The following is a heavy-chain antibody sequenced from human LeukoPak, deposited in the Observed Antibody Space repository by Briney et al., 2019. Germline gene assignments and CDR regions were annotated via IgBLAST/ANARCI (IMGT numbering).Heavy chain of an antibody. D-gene: IGHD3-10*01. Sequence: PSETLSLTCAVSGGSISSGGYSWSWIRQPPGKGLEWIGYIYQSGSTYYNPSLKSRVTISVDRSKNQFSLRLSSVTAADTAVYYWATAGGTMVRGVFINDAFDIWGQGTMVTVSS. CDR2: IYQSGST. J-gene: IGHJ3*02. CDR1: GGSISSGGYS. V-gene: IGHV4-30-2*01. CDR3: ATAGGTMVRGVFINDAFDI.